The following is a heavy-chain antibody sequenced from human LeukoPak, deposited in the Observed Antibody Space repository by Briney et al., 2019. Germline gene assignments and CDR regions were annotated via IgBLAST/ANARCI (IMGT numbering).Heavy chain of an antibody. CDR3: ARERRVVRGVNWFDP. CDR2: INPSGGST. CDR1: GYTFTSYY. J-gene: IGHJ5*02. V-gene: IGHV1-46*01. Sequence: ASVNVSCTASGYTFTSYYMHWVRQAPGQGLEWMGIINPSGGSTSYTQKFQGRVTMTRDTSTSTVYMELSSLRSEDTAVYYCARERRVVRGVNWFDPWGQGTLVTVSS. D-gene: IGHD3-10*01.